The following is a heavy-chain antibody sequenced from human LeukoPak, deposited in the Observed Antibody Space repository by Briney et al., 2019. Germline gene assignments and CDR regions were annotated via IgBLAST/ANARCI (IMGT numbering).Heavy chain of an antibody. CDR2: INPNSDGT. V-gene: IGHV1-2*02. Sequence: ASVKVSCKASGYAFTDYYLHWERQAPGQGQEWMGWINPNSDGTNCAQKFQGRVTMTSDTSITTAYLELSRLRSNDPVVYYCARSGYNHYFDYWGQGTLVTVSS. CDR3: ARSGYNHYFDY. D-gene: IGHD5-12*01. CDR1: GYAFTDYY. J-gene: IGHJ4*02.